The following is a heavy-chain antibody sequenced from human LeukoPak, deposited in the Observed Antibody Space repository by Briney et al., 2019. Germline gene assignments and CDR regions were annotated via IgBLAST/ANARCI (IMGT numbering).Heavy chain of an antibody. CDR1: GFSLTNYG. J-gene: IGHJ4*02. V-gene: IGHV3-21*01. CDR2: ISSSSSYI. CDR3: ARELSSSGYYFDS. D-gene: IGHD5-18*01. Sequence: PGGSLRLSCEASGFSLTNYGMDWVRQAPGKGLEWVSSISSSSSYIYYADSVRGRSTISRDNAKNSLHLQMNSLRAEDTAVYYCARELSSSGYYFDSWGQGNLVTVSS.